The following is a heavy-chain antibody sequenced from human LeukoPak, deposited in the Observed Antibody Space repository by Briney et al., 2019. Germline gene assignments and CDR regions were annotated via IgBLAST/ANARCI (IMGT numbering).Heavy chain of an antibody. V-gene: IGHV4-34*01. CDR2: INHSGST. Sequence: SETLSLTCAVYGGSFSGYYWSWIRQPPGKGLEWIGEINHSGSTNYNPSLKSRVTISVDTSKNQLSLKLSSVTAADTAMYYCAREDQGIRIFGVVTYWGQGTLVTVSS. CDR1: GGSFSGYY. D-gene: IGHD3-3*01. J-gene: IGHJ4*02. CDR3: AREDQGIRIFGVVTY.